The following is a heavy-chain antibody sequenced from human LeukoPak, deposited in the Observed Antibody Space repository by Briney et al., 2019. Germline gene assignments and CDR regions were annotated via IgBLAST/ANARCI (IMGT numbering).Heavy chain of an antibody. CDR2: IHYSGST. V-gene: IGHV4-39*07. D-gene: IGHD2-2*01. J-gene: IGHJ6*04. CDR3: ARLVVPAAMVDV. CDR1: GGSISSSSYY. Sequence: ASETLSLTCTVSGGSISSSSYYWGWIRQPPGKGLEWIGSIHYSGSTNYNPSLKSRVTISVDTSKNQFSLKLSSVTAADTAVYYCARLVVPAAMVDVWGKGTTVTVSS.